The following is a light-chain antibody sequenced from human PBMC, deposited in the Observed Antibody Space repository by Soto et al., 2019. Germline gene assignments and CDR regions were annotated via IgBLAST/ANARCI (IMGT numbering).Light chain of an antibody. CDR1: LSLLHSDGNTY. V-gene: IGKV2-24*01. J-gene: IGKJ1*01. Sequence: DIVLTQTPLSSPVTLGQPASFSCRSSLSLLHSDGNTYLSWLHQRPGQPPRLLIYQISKRLSGVPDRFSGSGAGTSFTLKISRVEAQDVGIYFCMQSLQLRTFGQGTKVDI. CDR3: MQSLQLRT. CDR2: QIS.